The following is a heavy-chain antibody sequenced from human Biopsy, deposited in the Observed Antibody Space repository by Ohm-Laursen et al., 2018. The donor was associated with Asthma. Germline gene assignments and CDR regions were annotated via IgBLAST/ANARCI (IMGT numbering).Heavy chain of an antibody. Sequence: VKISCKASGDSFSNYAVSWVRQAPGQGLEWMGGLIPVLGTPDHAQMFEGRVTITADESTSTAYMELSSLSSEDTAVYYCARGYSGSDRIVYYYSGLEVWGQGTTVTGSS. CDR3: ARGYSGSDRIVYYYSGLEV. CDR2: LIPVLGTP. D-gene: IGHD5-12*01. CDR1: GDSFSNYA. J-gene: IGHJ6*02. V-gene: IGHV1-69*13.